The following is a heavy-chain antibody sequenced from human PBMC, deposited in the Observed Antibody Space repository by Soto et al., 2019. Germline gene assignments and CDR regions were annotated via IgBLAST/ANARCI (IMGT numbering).Heavy chain of an antibody. CDR2: IIPIFGTA. Sequence: PVKVSSKALGGTFSSFALSSVLQAPGQGLEWRGGIIPIFGTANYAQKFQGRVTITADESTSTAYLELSSLRSEDTAVYYCASVVSYCSSTSCYVAWYYYGVDVWGQGTTVTVSS. CDR3: ASVVSYCSSTSCYVAWYYYGVDV. CDR1: GGTFSSFA. D-gene: IGHD2-2*01. J-gene: IGHJ6*02. V-gene: IGHV1-69*13.